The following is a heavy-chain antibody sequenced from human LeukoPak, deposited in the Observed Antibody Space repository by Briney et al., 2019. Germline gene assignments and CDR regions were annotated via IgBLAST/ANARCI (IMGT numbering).Heavy chain of an antibody. V-gene: IGHV4-39*01. CDR2: ISYPGST. J-gene: IGHJ4*02. CDR3: ARHGSEVDY. Sequence: SETLSLTCTVSGGSISNSSFYWGWIRQPPGKGLECIASISYPGSTFYNPSLRSRVTISVDTSKNQFSLRLSSVTAADTAVYYCARHGSEVDYWGQGTLVTVSS. CDR1: GGSISNSSFY.